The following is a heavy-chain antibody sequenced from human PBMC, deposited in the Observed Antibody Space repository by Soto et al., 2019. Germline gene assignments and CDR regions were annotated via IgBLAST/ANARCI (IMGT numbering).Heavy chain of an antibody. J-gene: IGHJ4*02. Sequence: GASVKVSCKASGYTFTSYAMHWVRQAPGQRLEWMGWINAGNGNTKYSQKFQGRVTITRDTSASTAYMELSSLRSEDTAVYYCARVSGGTGDLYYFDYWGQGTLVTVSS. CDR1: GYTFTSYA. CDR3: ARVSGGTGDLYYFDY. V-gene: IGHV1-3*01. D-gene: IGHD7-27*01. CDR2: INAGNGNT.